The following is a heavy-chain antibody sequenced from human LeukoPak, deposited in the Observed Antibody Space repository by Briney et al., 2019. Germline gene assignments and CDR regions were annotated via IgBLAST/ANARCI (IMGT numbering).Heavy chain of an antibody. J-gene: IGHJ5*02. CDR1: GGSFSGYY. Sequence: PSETLSLTCAVYGGSFSGYYWSWIRQPPGKGLEWIGEINHSGSTNYNPSLKSRVTISVDTSKNQFSLKLSSVTAADTAVYYCASRNPPAYENWFDPWGQGTLVTVSS. CDR3: ASRNPPAYENWFDP. D-gene: IGHD5-12*01. V-gene: IGHV4-34*01. CDR2: INHSGST.